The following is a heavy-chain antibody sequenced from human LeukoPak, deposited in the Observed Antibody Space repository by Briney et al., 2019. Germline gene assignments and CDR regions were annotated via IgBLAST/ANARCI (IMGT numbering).Heavy chain of an antibody. J-gene: IGHJ3*02. CDR1: GFTFSSYS. CDR2: IISSSGTI. Sequence: GGSLRLSCAASGFTFSSYSMSGVRQAPGEGLEWGSYIISSSGTIYYADSVRGRFTISRDNAKNSLYLQMNSLSAEDTAVYYCARDKHLTDAFDIWGQGTMVTVSS. CDR3: ARDKHLTDAFDI. V-gene: IGHV3-48*01.